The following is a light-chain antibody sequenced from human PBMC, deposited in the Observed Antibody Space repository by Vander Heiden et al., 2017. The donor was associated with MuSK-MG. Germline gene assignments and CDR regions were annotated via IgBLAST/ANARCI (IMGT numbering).Light chain of an antibody. V-gene: IGKV1-39*01. CDR1: QGISSY. CDR3: QQSDSTPPT. CDR2: AAS. Sequence: DIQMTQAPSSLSASVGDRVTITCRASQGISSYLNWYQQKPGKAPKLLIYAASSLQRGVPSRFSGSGSGTDFTLTISSLQPEDFATYYCQQSDSTPPTFGQGTKLEIK. J-gene: IGKJ2*01.